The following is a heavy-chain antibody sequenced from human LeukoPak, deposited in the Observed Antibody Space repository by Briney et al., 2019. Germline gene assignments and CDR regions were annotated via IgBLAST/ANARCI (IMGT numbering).Heavy chain of an antibody. J-gene: IGHJ4*02. CDR2: IYHSGST. CDR3: ARLPWGAAAGGY. CDR1: GGSISSSSYY. D-gene: IGHD6-13*01. Sequence: SETLSLTCTVSGGSISSSSYYWGWIRQPPGKGLEWIGYIYHSGSTYYNPSLRSRVTISVDRSKNQFSLKLSSVTAADTAVYYCARLPWGAAAGGYWGQGTLVTVSS. V-gene: IGHV4-39*01.